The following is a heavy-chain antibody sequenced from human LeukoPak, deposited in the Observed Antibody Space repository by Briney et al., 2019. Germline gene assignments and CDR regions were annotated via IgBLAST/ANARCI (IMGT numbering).Heavy chain of an antibody. Sequence: GGSLRLSCAASGFTFSSYSMNWVRQAPGKGLEWVSSISSSSSYIYYADSVKGRFTISRDNAKNSLYLQMNSLRAEDTAVYYCARGSYYDILTGLGKIDYWGQGTLVTVSS. CDR1: GFTFSSYS. J-gene: IGHJ4*02. D-gene: IGHD3-9*01. CDR3: ARGSYYDILTGLGKIDY. CDR2: ISSSSSYI. V-gene: IGHV3-21*01.